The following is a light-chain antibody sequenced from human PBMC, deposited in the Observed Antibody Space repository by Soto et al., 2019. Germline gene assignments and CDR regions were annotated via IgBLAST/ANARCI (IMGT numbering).Light chain of an antibody. V-gene: IGLV2-14*01. CDR1: SNDIGGFNH. J-gene: IGLJ3*02. CDR3: SSYTTSNTPRL. Sequence: QSALTQPASVSGSPGQSITISCTGTSNDIGGFNHVSWYQQHPGKAPKVIIYEVSNRPPGVSFRFSGSKSGNTASLTISGLQAEDEADYYCSSYTTSNTPRLFGGGTKLTVL. CDR2: EVS.